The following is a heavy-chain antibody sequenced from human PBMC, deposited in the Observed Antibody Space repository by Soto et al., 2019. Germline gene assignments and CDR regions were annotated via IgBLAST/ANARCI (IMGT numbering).Heavy chain of an antibody. CDR3: ARGGALSTSWYWGDGLDS. CDR1: GYSFSSHA. J-gene: IGHJ4*02. V-gene: IGHV1-69*06. CDR2: IIPVFGTP. D-gene: IGHD6-13*01. Sequence: QVQLEQSGSEVKKSGSSVKVSCKASGYSFSSHAITWVRQAPGQGLALMGGIIPVFGTPSYAQKFQGRVTISADKSTNTSYLELRSLRSEDTAVYYCARGGALSTSWYWGDGLDSWGQGTQVTVSS.